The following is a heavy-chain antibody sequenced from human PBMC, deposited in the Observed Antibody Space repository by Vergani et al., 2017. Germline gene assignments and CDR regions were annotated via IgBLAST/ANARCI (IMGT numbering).Heavy chain of an antibody. V-gene: IGHV2-5*01. Sequence: QITLKESGPTLVKPTQTLTLTCTFSGFSLNTRGVSVAWIRQPPGKALDWLALIYWNDDQHYSPSLNNMVTITQDTSKNQVVLTMTNMDPVDTARYYCARIRRRGRSGYDIFDFWGQGILVTVAS. CDR2: IYWNDDQ. CDR1: GFSLNTRGVS. D-gene: IGHD5-12*01. J-gene: IGHJ4*02. CDR3: ARIRRRGRSGYDIFDF.